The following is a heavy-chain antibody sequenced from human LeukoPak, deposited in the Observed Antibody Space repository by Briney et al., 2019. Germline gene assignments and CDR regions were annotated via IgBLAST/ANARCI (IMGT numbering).Heavy chain of an antibody. CDR3: TTGYYDILTGYYRDY. Sequence: PRGSLRLSCAASGFTFSNAWMSWVRQAPGKGLEWVGRIKSKTDGGTTACASPVKGRLTISRDDSKNTPYLQMNSLKTEDTAVYYCTTGYYDILTGYYRDYWGQGTLVTVSS. CDR1: GFTFSNAW. CDR2: IKSKTDGGTT. D-gene: IGHD3-9*01. V-gene: IGHV3-15*01. J-gene: IGHJ4*02.